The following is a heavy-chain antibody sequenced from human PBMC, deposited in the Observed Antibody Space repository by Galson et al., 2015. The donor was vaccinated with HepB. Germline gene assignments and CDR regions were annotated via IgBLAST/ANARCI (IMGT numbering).Heavy chain of an antibody. CDR1: GFIFTSYG. J-gene: IGHJ6*02. CDR2: ISYDGTNK. D-gene: IGHD3-3*01. CDR3: AKDDYDFNAMDV. V-gene: IGHV3-30*18. Sequence: SGAEVKKPGESLRLSCAASGFIFTSYGMHWVRQAPGKGLEWVAVISYDGTNKYYADSVKGRITISRDDSKNTLYLQMNSLRAEDTAVYYCAKDDYDFNAMDVWGQGTTVTVSS.